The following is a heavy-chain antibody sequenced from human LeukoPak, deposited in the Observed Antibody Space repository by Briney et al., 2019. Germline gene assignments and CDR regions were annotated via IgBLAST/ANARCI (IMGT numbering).Heavy chain of an antibody. CDR1: GFTLGSYW. D-gene: IGHD6-6*01. CDR2: IKTDGSST. V-gene: IGHV3-74*01. CDR3: ARDYSYSSSAAPHT. Sequence: GGSLRLSCAASGFTLGSYWMHWVRQAPGKGLVWVSRIKTDGSSTNYADSVKGRFTISRDNVKNTVYLQMDSLRAEDTAVYYCARDYSYSSSAAPHTWGQGTLVTVSS. J-gene: IGHJ4*02.